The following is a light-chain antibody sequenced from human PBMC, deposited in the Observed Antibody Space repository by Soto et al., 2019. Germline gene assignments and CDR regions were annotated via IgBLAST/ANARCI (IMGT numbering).Light chain of an antibody. CDR3: QQYYDWLPLT. CDR2: GAS. J-gene: IGKJ4*01. V-gene: IGKV3-15*01. Sequence: IVLTQSPGTLSLSPGERATLSCRASESVNTNLAWYQQKPGQSPRLLILGASTRATGVAARFSGSGSGTEFTLTISSLQSEDFAVYYCQQYYDWLPLTFGGGTKVDIK. CDR1: ESVNTN.